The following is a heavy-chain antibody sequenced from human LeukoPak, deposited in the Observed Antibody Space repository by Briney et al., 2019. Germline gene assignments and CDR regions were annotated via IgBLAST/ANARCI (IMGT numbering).Heavy chain of an antibody. CDR3: ARGRTTYGDYGFDWFDP. J-gene: IGHJ5*02. V-gene: IGHV4-59*01. Sequence: SETLSLTCTVSGDSISTYYWSWMRQPPGKGLEWIGYIHYSGNTNYNPSLNSRVTISVDTSKNQFSLKLSSVTAADTAVYYCARGRTTYGDYGFDWFDPWGQGTLVTVSS. CDR2: IHYSGNT. D-gene: IGHD4-17*01. CDR1: GDSISTYY.